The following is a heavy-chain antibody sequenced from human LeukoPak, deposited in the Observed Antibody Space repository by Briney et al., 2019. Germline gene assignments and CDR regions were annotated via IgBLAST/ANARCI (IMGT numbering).Heavy chain of an antibody. CDR1: GYIFTNYW. V-gene: IGHV5-51*01. J-gene: IGHJ4*02. CDR3: AGLAITYYYDK. D-gene: IGHD3-22*01. CDR2: VYPGDSDT. Sequence: GESLKISCKGSGYIFTNYWIGWVRQMPGKGLEWMGIVYPGDSDTRYSPSFQGQVTISADKSISTAYLQWSSLKASDTAMFYCAGLAITYYYDKWGQGTLVTVSS.